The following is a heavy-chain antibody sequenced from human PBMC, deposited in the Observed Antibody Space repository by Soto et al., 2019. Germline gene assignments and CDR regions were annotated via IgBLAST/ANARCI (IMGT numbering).Heavy chain of an antibody. V-gene: IGHV3-11*01. CDR2: ISSSGSTI. Sequence: GGSLRLSCAASGFTFSDYYMSWIRQAPGKGLEWVSYISSSGSTIYYADSVKGRFTISRDNAKNSLYLQMNSLRAEDTAVYYCARAYCSGGSCYSGAPNKYFDYWGQGTLVTVSS. CDR3: ARAYCSGGSCYSGAPNKYFDY. CDR1: GFTFSDYY. J-gene: IGHJ4*02. D-gene: IGHD2-15*01.